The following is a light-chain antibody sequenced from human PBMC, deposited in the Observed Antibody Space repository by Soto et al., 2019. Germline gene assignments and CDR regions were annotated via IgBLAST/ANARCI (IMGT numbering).Light chain of an antibody. V-gene: IGKV1-5*03. CDR2: KAS. Sequence: IQMTQSPSTLSASVGDRVTITCRASQSISDRLAWYQQKTGRAPEVLIYKASTLESGVPSRFSGNGSGTEFTLTISSLQPDDFATYYCQEYTPSFTWTFGQGTKVDIK. CDR1: QSISDR. CDR3: QEYTPSFTWT. J-gene: IGKJ1*01.